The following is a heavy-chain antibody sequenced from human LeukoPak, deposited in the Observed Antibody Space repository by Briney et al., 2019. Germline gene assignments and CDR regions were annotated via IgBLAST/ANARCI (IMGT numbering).Heavy chain of an antibody. CDR2: IYTGGSI. CDR3: ARVDGYYGSGSWFDP. CDR1: GFTVSSNY. J-gene: IGHJ5*02. V-gene: IGHV3-66*01. D-gene: IGHD3-10*01. Sequence: GGSLRLSCVASGFTVSSNYMSWVRQAPGKGLEWVSVIYTGGSIYYADSVKGGFTISRDNSKNTVYLQMNSLRAEDTAVYYCARVDGYYGSGSWFDPWGQGTLVTVSS.